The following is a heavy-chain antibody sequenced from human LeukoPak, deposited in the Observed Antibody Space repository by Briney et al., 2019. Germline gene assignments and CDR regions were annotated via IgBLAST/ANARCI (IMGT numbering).Heavy chain of an antibody. Sequence: GGSLRLSCAGSGFTFGGYGMHWFRQTPGKGLEWAAVIAYDGSRAFYADSVKGRFTISRDNSKNTMSVQMDDLRAEDTAVYYCTRYNNDHFDYWGQGTLVTVSS. J-gene: IGHJ4*02. CDR3: TRYNNDHFDY. D-gene: IGHD1-14*01. V-gene: IGHV3-33*01. CDR1: GFTFGGYG. CDR2: IAYDGSRA.